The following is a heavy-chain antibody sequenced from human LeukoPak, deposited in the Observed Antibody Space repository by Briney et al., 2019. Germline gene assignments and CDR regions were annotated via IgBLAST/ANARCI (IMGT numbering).Heavy chain of an antibody. J-gene: IGHJ6*03. CDR3: ARDRREGVWGVSFVDYYYYYMDV. D-gene: IGHD2-15*01. Sequence: PGGSLRLSCAASGFTFSSYSMNWVRQAPGKGLEWVSSISSSSSYIYYADSVKGRFTISRDNAKNSLYLQMNSLRAEDTAVYYCARDRREGVWGVSFVDYYYYYMDVWGKGTTVTISS. CDR2: ISSSSSYI. CDR1: GFTFSSYS. V-gene: IGHV3-21*04.